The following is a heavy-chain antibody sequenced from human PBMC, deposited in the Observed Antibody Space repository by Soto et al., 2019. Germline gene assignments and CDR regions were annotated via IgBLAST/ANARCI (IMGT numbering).Heavy chain of an antibody. CDR1: GFTFSTYA. V-gene: IGHV3-30-3*01. CDR3: ATDDHRAPFDY. Sequence: QAGGSLRLSCAASGFTFSTYAMHWVRQAPGKGLEWVAVISYDGSNKYYADSVKGRFTISRDNSKNTLDLQMNSLRAEDTAVYYCATDDHRAPFDYWGQGTLVTAPQ. J-gene: IGHJ4*02. CDR2: ISYDGSNK.